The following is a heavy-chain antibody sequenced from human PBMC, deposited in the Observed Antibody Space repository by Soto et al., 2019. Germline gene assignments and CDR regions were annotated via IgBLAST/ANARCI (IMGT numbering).Heavy chain of an antibody. J-gene: IGHJ3*02. CDR3: ARRRYYDILTGSDAFDI. CDR2: IYPGDSEP. Sequence: PGESLKISCQGSGYSFTNYWIAWVRQMPGKGLKWMGVIYPGDSEPTYSPSFQGQVTISADKSISTAYLQWSSLKASDTAIYYCARRRYYDILTGSDAFDIWGQGAMVTVSS. V-gene: IGHV5-51*01. CDR1: GYSFTNYW. D-gene: IGHD3-9*01.